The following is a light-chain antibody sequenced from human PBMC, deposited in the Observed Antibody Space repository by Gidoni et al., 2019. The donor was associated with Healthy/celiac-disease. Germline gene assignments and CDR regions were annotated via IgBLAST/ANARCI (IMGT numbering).Light chain of an antibody. CDR1: QGISSY. Sequence: DIQLTQSPSFLSASVGDRVTITCRASQGISSYLAWYQQKPGEAPKLLIYAASTLQRGVPSRFSGSGSGTEFTLTISSLQPEEFATYYCQQLNSYPPFTFXPXTKVDIK. V-gene: IGKV1-9*01. J-gene: IGKJ3*01. CDR3: QQLNSYPPFT. CDR2: AAS.